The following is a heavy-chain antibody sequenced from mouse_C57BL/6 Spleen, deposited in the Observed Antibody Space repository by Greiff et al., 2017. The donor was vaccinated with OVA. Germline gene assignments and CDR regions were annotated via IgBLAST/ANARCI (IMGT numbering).Heavy chain of an antibody. D-gene: IGHD1-1*01. J-gene: IGHJ3*01. CDR3: TRSITTLEAY. Sequence: SGAELVRPGASVTLSCKASGYTFTDYEMHWVKQTPVHGLEWIGAIDPETGGTAYNQKFKGKAILTADKSSSTAYMELRSLTSEDSAVYYCTRSITTLEAYWGQGTLVTVSA. V-gene: IGHV1-15*01. CDR1: GYTFTDYE. CDR2: IDPETGGT.